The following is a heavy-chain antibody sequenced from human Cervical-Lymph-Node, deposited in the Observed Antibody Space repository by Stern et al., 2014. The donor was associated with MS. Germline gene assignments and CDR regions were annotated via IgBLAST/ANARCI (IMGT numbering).Heavy chain of an antibody. CDR3: ARDSSGWYLNWFDP. J-gene: IGHJ5*02. V-gene: IGHV4-39*07. Sequence: QVQLQESGPGLVKPSETLSLTCSVSGGSISSRSYYWGWIRQPPGKGLEXIGSIDYSGSTNYNPSLKSRVTISVDTSKNQFSLKLSSVTAADTAVYYCARDSSGWYLNWFDPWGQGTLVTVSS. CDR1: GGSISSRSYY. CDR2: IDYSGST. D-gene: IGHD6-19*01.